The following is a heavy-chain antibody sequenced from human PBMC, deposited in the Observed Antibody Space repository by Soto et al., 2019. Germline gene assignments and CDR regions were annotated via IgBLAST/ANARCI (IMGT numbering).Heavy chain of an antibody. D-gene: IGHD6-13*01. J-gene: IGHJ4*02. CDR3: AKLTAA. V-gene: IGHV3-23*01. Sequence: GGSLRLSCAASGFTFSAYVMSWVRQAPGKGLEWVSSITSSGGGTYYADSVKGRFTVSRDNSKNTVYLQMNSLRDEDTSVYYCAKLTAAWGQGTLVTVYS. CDR2: ITSSGGGT. CDR1: GFTFSAYV.